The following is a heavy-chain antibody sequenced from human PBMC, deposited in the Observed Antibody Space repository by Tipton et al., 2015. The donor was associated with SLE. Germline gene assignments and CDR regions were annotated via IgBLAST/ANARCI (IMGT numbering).Heavy chain of an antibody. CDR3: ARLDGSGAGAFDY. Sequence: TLSLTCAVSGCSITSSNWWTWVRQTPGKGLEWIGEIYHSGSTNYNPSLMSRVTLSVDRSKDQFFLKLTSVTAADTAVYYCARLDGSGAGAFDYWGQGTLVTVSS. J-gene: IGHJ4*02. CDR1: GCSITSSNW. V-gene: IGHV4-4*02. CDR2: IYHSGST. D-gene: IGHD6-19*01.